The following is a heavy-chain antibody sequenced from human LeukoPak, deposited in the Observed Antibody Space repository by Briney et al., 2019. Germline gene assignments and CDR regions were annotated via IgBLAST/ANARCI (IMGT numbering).Heavy chain of an antibody. J-gene: IGHJ5*02. D-gene: IGHD2-2*01. CDR1: GFTFNSYA. CDR2: ISGSGTNT. Sequence: GGSLRLGCAASGFTFNSYAVNWGRQAPGKGLEWVSVISGSGTNTYYADSLQGRFTISSDNSNNPLYFQMNSLRAEDTAVYYCAKAPVPIIATNWFDPCGQGTLVTVSS. V-gene: IGHV3-23*01. CDR3: AKAPVPIIATNWFDP.